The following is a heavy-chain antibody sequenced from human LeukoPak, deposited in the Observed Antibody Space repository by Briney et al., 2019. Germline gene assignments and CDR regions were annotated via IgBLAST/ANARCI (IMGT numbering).Heavy chain of an antibody. V-gene: IGHV3-48*03. CDR1: EFTFSIYN. CDR2: ISSSGSTM. D-gene: IGHD3-10*01. J-gene: IGHJ6*02. CDR3: ARDYYGSGSYYNAYYGMDV. Sequence: PGGSLRLSCAAYEFTFSIYNMNWVRQAPGKGLEWVSYISSSGSTMYYADSVRGRITISRDNAKKSLFLQMNSLRAEDTAVYYCARDYYGSGSYYNAYYGMDVWGQGTTVTVSS.